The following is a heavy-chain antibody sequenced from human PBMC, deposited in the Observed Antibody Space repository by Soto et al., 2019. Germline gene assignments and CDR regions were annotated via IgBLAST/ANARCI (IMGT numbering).Heavy chain of an antibody. CDR2: IYYSGST. CDR1: GGSISSYY. Sequence: SETLSLTCTVSGGSISSYYWSWIRQPPGKGLEWIGYIYYSGSTNYNPSLKSRVTISVDTSKNQFPLKLSFVTAADTAVFYCAKHRGGVPAAFNVLDFWGKGTMVTVSS. V-gene: IGHV4-59*08. CDR3: AKHRGGVPAAFNVLDF. J-gene: IGHJ3*01. D-gene: IGHD1-1*01.